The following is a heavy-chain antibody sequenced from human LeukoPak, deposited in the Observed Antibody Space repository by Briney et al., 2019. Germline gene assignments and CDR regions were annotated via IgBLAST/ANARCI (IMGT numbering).Heavy chain of an antibody. CDR2: INHSGST. V-gene: IGHV4-34*01. D-gene: IGHD6-13*01. Sequence: SETLSLTCAVYGGSFSGYYWSWIRQPPGKGLEWIGEINHSGSTNYNPSLKSRVTISVDTSKNQFSLKLTSVTAADTAVYYCARSWFSTGPADYWGQGTLVTVSS. CDR1: GGSFSGYY. J-gene: IGHJ4*02. CDR3: ARSWFSTGPADY.